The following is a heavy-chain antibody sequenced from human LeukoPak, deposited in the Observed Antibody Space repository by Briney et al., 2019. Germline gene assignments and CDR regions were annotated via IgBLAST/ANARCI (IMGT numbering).Heavy chain of an antibody. Sequence: GGALRLFCRASGFTFSDYWMTGVRQAPGKGPQGVANIKQDGSQRYYVDSVRGRFTISRDNAKNSLFLQMNGLRAEDTAVYYCARRGGSSSRRSPIDYWGQGTLVTVSS. CDR1: GFTFSDYW. J-gene: IGHJ4*02. CDR2: IKQDGSQR. D-gene: IGHD6-6*01. V-gene: IGHV3-7*01. CDR3: ARRGGSSSRRSPIDY.